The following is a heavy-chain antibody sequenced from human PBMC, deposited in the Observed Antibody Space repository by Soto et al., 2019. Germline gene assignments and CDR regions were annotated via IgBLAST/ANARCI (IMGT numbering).Heavy chain of an antibody. D-gene: IGHD2-2*01. J-gene: IGHJ5*02. CDR2: VSGDNANT. Sequence: QVQLVQSGAEVKKPGTSVKVSCTASGYTFSSHGISWVRQAPGQGLQWIGWVSGDNANTNYAQSLQGRVTMTTDTTTNTGHMELRSLRSDDTAVYYCARDLAYCRSGPCQREWFDPWGRGTLVIVSS. CDR1: GYTFSSHG. CDR3: ARDLAYCRSGPCQREWFDP. V-gene: IGHV1-18*01.